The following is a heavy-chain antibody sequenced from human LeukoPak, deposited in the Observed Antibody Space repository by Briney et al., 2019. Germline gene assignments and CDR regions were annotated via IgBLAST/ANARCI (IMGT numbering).Heavy chain of an antibody. J-gene: IGHJ4*02. Sequence: SETLSLTCTVSGGSISSYYWSWIRQPPGKGLEWIGYIYYSGSTNYNPSLKSRVTISVDTSKNQFSLKLSSVTAADTAVHYCARGPDYDSSGYRHVWGQGTLVTVSS. CDR1: GGSISSYY. CDR3: ARGPDYDSSGYRHV. CDR2: IYYSGST. D-gene: IGHD3-22*01. V-gene: IGHV4-59*01.